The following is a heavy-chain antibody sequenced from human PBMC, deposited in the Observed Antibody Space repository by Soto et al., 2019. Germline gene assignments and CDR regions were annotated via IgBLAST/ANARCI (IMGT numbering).Heavy chain of an antibody. V-gene: IGHV1-18*04. CDR3: ARDTYVITLNYQYYGMDV. J-gene: IGHJ6*02. D-gene: IGHD3-16*01. CDR2: ISAYNGNT. CDR1: GYTFTSYG. Sequence: QVQLVQSGAEVKKPGASVKVSCKASGYTFTSYGISWVRQAPGQGLEWMGWISAYNGNTNNAQELQGRVTMTTDTSTSTAYMELRSLTSDDTAVYYCARDTYVITLNYQYYGMDVWGQGTTVTVSS.